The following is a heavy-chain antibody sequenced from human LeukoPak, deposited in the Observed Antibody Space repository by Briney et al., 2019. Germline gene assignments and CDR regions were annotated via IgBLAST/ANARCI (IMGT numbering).Heavy chain of an antibody. J-gene: IGHJ4*02. D-gene: IGHD6-6*01. Sequence: PGGSLRLSCIASGFSFCGHWMHWARQLPGKGLVWVSRISPTGSTTSYADSVKGRFTVSRDNAKNTLYLQVNNLRAEDTAVYYCARGPNSNWSGLDFWGQGTLLTVSS. CDR3: ARGPNSNWSGLDF. CDR2: ISPTGSTT. V-gene: IGHV3-74*01. CDR1: GFSFCGHW.